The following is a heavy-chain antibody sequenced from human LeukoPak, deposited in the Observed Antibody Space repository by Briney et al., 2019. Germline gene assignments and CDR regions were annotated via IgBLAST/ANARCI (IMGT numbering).Heavy chain of an antibody. CDR3: TTGEYYYDSSGYSPTDY. V-gene: IGHV3-15*01. CDR1: GLTVTNAW. CDR2: IKSKTDGGTT. D-gene: IGHD3-22*01. J-gene: IGHJ4*02. Sequence: GGSLRLSCSASGLTVTNAWMSWVRQAPGKGLEWVGRIKSKTDGGTTDYAAPVKGRFTISRDDSKNTLYLQMNSLKTEDTAVYYCTTGEYYYDSSGYSPTDYWGQGTLVTVSS.